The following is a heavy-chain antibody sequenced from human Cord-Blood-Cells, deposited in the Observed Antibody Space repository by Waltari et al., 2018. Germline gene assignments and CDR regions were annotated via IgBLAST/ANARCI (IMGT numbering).Heavy chain of an antibody. V-gene: IGHV3-74*01. CDR1: GFTFSSYW. J-gene: IGHJ4*02. Sequence: EVQLVESGGGLVQPGGSLRLSCAASGFTFSSYWMHWVRQAPGKGLVWVSRINSDGSSPSYADSVKGRFTISRDNAKNTLYLQMNSLRAEDTAVYYCASEILSNTFDYWGQGTLVTVSS. D-gene: IGHD7-27*01. CDR2: INSDGSSP. CDR3: ASEILSNTFDY.